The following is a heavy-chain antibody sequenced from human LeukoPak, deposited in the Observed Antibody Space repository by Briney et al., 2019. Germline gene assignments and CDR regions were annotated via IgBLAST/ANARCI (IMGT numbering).Heavy chain of an antibody. J-gene: IGHJ6*02. V-gene: IGHV7-4-1*02. CDR1: GYTFTSYA. CDR2: INTNTGNP. D-gene: IGHD3-9*01. CDR3: ARESAGLRYFDWLLYQNYYYYYGMDV. Sequence: ASVKVSCKASGYTFTSYAMNWVRQAPGQGLEWMGWINTNTGNPTYAQGFTGRFVFSLDTSVSTAYLRISSLKAEDTAVYYCARESAGLRYFDWLLYQNYYYYYGMDVWGQGTTVTVSS.